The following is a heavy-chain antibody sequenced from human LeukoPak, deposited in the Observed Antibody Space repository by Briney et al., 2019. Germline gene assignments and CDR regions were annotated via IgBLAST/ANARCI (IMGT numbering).Heavy chain of an antibody. J-gene: IGHJ3*02. Sequence: SETLSLTCSVSGDSIIGYYWGWIRQPPGKGLEWIGNVYYTGNTYYNSSLKSRVTISLDTSKNQFSLKVISMTAADTAAYYCTKSDGYGLIRICGRGTMVTVSS. V-gene: IGHV4-39*07. D-gene: IGHD3-10*01. CDR2: VYYTGNT. CDR3: TKSDGYGLIRI. CDR1: GDSIIGYY.